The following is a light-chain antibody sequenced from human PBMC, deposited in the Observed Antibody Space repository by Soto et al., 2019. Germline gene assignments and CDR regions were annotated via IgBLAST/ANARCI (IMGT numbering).Light chain of an antibody. J-gene: IGKJ2*01. CDR2: AAS. CDR3: QQSDSYPYT. V-gene: IGKV1-39*01. CDR1: QSITNY. Sequence: DIQMTQSPSSLSVSVGDRVTITCRASQSITNYSNWYQQKPGKAPRLLVYAASSLQSGVPSRFSGNGSGTDFTLTISSLQPKDFASYYCQQSDSYPYTFGQGTKLEIK.